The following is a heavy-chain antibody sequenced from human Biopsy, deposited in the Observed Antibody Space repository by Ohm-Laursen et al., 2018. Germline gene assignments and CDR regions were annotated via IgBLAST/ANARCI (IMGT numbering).Heavy chain of an antibody. Sequence: ALSLTCTVSGGYISHYYWTWIRQPAGQGLEWIGRIYITGETDYNPSLKSGLTMSVDSSKKHFSLKLKSVNAADTAIYYCARAPPLIRGVVESWFDPWGQGIMVPVSS. CDR2: IYITGET. J-gene: IGHJ5*02. CDR1: GGYISHYY. CDR3: ARAPPLIRGVVESWFDP. V-gene: IGHV4-4*07. D-gene: IGHD3-10*01.